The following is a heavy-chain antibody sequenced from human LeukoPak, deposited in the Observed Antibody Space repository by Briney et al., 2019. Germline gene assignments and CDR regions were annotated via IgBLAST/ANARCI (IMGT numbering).Heavy chain of an antibody. Sequence: GGSLRLSCAASGFTFSSYSMNWVRQAPGKGLEWVSSISSSSSYIYYADSVKGRFTISRDNAKNSLYMQMNSLRAEDTAVYYCARTIEEYCSGGSCYHYYFDYWGQGTLVTVSS. CDR1: GFTFSSYS. V-gene: IGHV3-21*01. J-gene: IGHJ4*02. D-gene: IGHD2-15*01. CDR3: ARTIEEYCSGGSCYHYYFDY. CDR2: ISSSSSYI.